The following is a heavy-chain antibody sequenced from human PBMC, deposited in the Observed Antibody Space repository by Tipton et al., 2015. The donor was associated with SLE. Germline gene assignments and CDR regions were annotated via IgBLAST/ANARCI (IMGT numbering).Heavy chain of an antibody. CDR1: GFTFDDYG. CDR3: ARGWGGRGGSYSEVDY. Sequence: SLRLSCAASGFTFDDYGMSWVRQAPGKGLEWVSGINWNGGSTGYADSVKGRFTISRDNAKNSLYLQMNSLRAEDTAVYYCARGWGGRGGSYSEVDYWGQGTLVTVSS. D-gene: IGHD1-26*01. CDR2: INWNGGST. V-gene: IGHV3-20*04. J-gene: IGHJ4*02.